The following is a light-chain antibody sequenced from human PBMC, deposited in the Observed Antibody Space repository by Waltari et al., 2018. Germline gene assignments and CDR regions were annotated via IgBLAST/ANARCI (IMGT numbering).Light chain of an antibody. CDR1: SSDVGDY. CDR2: EVT. V-gene: IGLV2-8*01. J-gene: IGLJ2*01. Sequence: QSALTQPPSASGSPGQSVTISCTGTSSDVGDYVSWYQQHPGKAPKLMISEVTKRPSGVPDRCSGSKAGNTASLTVSGLQAEDEADYYCSSYAGSNNLVFGGGTKLTVL. CDR3: SSYAGSNNLV.